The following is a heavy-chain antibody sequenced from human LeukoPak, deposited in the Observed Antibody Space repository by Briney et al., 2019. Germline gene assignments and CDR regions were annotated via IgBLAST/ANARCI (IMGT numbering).Heavy chain of an antibody. J-gene: IGHJ6*03. CDR1: GFTFSSYE. V-gene: IGHV3-48*03. Sequence: GGSLRLSCAASGFTFSSYEMNWVRQAPGKGLEWVSHISTSGVTIYYADSVKGRFTISRDNAKNSLYLQMNSLRAEDTAVYYCARDTHYYYMDVWGKGTTVTFSS. CDR2: ISTSGVTI. CDR3: ARDTHYYYMDV.